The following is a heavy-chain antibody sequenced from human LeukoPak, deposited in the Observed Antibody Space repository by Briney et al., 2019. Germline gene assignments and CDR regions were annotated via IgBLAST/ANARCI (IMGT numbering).Heavy chain of an antibody. CDR3: ATYLCSTNCYRNLEH. D-gene: IGHD2-2*01. Sequence: NPGGSLRLSCVASGFTFSSYSMTWVRQAPGSGLEWVSVIGHSGGDIHYADSVKGRFTISRDNSKNTLYLQMNSLRAEDTAIYYCATYLCSTNCYRNLEHWGQGTLVTVSS. CDR1: GFTFSSYS. CDR2: IGHSGGDI. J-gene: IGHJ1*01. V-gene: IGHV3-21*04.